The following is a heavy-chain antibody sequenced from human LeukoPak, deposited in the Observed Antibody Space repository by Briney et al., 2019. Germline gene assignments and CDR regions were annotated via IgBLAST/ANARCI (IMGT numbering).Heavy chain of an antibody. CDR3: ARRAGAYSHPYDY. Sequence: GGSLRLSCAASGFTFSSYAMSWVRQAPGKGLEWVSFIYSGGTTLYSDSVKGRFTISRDNSKNTLYLQMYSLRAEDTAVYYCARRAGAYSHPYDYWGQGTLVTVSS. D-gene: IGHD4/OR15-4a*01. CDR2: IYSGGTT. CDR1: GFTFSSYA. V-gene: IGHV3-53*01. J-gene: IGHJ4*02.